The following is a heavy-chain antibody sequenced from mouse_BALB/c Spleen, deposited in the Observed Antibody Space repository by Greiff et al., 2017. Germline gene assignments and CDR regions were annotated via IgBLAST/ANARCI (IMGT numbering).Heavy chain of an antibody. D-gene: IGHD1-1*01. J-gene: IGHJ3*01. CDR2: ISSGGSYT. Sequence: EVKLVESGGGLVKPGGSLKLSCAASGFTFSSYTMSWVRQTPEKRLEWVATISSGGSYTYYPDSVKGRFTISRDNAKNTLYLQMSSLKSEDTAMYYCTRDQGRDYGSSPFAYWGQGTLVTVSA. V-gene: IGHV5-6-4*01. CDR1: GFTFSSYT. CDR3: TRDQGRDYGSSPFAY.